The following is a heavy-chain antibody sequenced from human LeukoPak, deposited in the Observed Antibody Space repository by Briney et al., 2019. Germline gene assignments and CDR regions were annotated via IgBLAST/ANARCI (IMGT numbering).Heavy chain of an antibody. D-gene: IGHD3-22*01. CDR1: GLTFSSYA. Sequence: GGSLRLSCAASGLTFSSYAMSWVRQAPGNGLEWVSGVSGSGGTTYYADSVKGRFTISRDNSKNTLYLQMNSLRVEDTAVYYCAKSWNYYDSSGDDALDIWGQGTMVTVSS. CDR2: VSGSGGTT. J-gene: IGHJ3*02. CDR3: AKSWNYYDSSGDDALDI. V-gene: IGHV3-23*01.